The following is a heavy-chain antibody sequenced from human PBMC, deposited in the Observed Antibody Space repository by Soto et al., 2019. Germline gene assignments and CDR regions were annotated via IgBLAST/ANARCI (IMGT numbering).Heavy chain of an antibody. CDR1: GVSISSGGYY. CDR2: IYYSGRT. V-gene: IGHV4-31*03. CDR3: ASVIGGGSEYYFDF. Sequence: SETLSLTCTVSGVSISSGGYYWSWIRQHPGKGLEWIGNIYYSGRTYYNPSLKSRVILSVDTSKNHFSLTLRSVTAADSAMYYCASVIGGGSEYYFDFWGQGALVTVSS. D-gene: IGHD2-15*01. J-gene: IGHJ4*02.